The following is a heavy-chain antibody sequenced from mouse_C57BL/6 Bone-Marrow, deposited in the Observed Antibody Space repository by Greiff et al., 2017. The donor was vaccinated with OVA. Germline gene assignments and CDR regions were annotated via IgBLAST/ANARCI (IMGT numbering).Heavy chain of an antibody. CDR1: GYTFTSYW. CDR3: ARSGRLRRRLAY. J-gene: IGHJ3*01. D-gene: IGHD2-4*01. CDR2: IDPNGGCT. V-gene: IGHV1-72*01. Sequence: VQLQQPGAELVKPGASVKLSCKASGYTFTSYWMHWVKQRPGRGLEWIGRIDPNGGCTKYHEKFKGKATLTVDKPSSTAYLQHSSLTSEESAVYYCARSGRLRRRLAYWGQGTLVTVSA.